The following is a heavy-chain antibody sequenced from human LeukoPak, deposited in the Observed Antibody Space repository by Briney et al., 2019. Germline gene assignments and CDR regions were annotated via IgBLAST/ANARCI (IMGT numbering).Heavy chain of an antibody. CDR2: INYSGTT. V-gene: IGHV4-38-2*02. CDR3: ARVYNVDV. Sequence: SETLSLTCTVSGYSISSGYYWAWIRQSPGKGLEWIGSINYSGTTYYNPSLNSRVTISVDTSKNQFSLKVTSVTAADTAVYYCARVYNVDVWGKGTTVTVSS. D-gene: IGHD1-14*01. J-gene: IGHJ6*04. CDR1: GYSISSGYY.